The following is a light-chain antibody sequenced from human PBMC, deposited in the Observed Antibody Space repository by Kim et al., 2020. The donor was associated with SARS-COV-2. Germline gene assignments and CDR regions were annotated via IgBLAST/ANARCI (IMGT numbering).Light chain of an antibody. CDR3: QTYDNSVSAWV. CDR2: GNT. J-gene: IGLJ3*02. V-gene: IGLV1-40*01. CDR1: RPDIGAGYE. Sequence: VTLAWTASRPDIGAGYEINWYRQLPRTAPKLLIYGNTNRPSGVPDRFSGSKSGTSASLAITGLQAEDEADYYCQTYDNSVSAWVFGGGTQLTVL.